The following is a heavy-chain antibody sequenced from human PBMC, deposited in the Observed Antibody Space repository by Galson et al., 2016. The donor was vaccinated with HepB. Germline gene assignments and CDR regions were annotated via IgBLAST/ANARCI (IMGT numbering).Heavy chain of an antibody. Sequence: SLRLSCAASGFTFSSYSMSWVRQPPGKGLEWVANIKQDGSEKYYVDSVKGRFTISRDNAKNSLYLQMNSLRAEDTAVYYCARPSWYVYWGQGTLVTVSS. V-gene: IGHV3-7*01. CDR1: GFTFSSYS. CDR2: IKQDGSEK. J-gene: IGHJ4*02. CDR3: ARPSWYVY. D-gene: IGHD6-13*01.